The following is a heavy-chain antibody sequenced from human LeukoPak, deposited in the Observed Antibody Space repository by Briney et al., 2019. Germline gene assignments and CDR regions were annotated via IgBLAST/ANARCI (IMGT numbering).Heavy chain of an antibody. CDR2: IYYSGST. CDR1: GYSISSSNW. V-gene: IGHV4-28*01. Sequence: SETLSLTCAVSGYSISSSNWWGWIRQPPGKGLEWIGYIYYSGSTNYNPSLKSRVTISVDTSKNQFSLKLSSVTAADTAVYYCAGLGNSGFDYWGQGTLVTVSS. CDR3: AGLGNSGFDY. D-gene: IGHD4-23*01. J-gene: IGHJ4*02.